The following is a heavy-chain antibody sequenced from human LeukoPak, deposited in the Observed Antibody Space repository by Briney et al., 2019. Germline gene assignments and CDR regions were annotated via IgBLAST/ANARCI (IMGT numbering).Heavy chain of an antibody. CDR1: GYTYSDYG. D-gene: IGHD3-10*01. V-gene: IGHV1-18*01. Sequence: ASVKVSCKASGYTYSDYGISWVRQAPGQGLEWMGWISTYNGNTIYAEKLQGRVTMATDTSTSTAYMELRSLRSDDTAVYYCARSMVRAVTQVASDYWGQGTLVTVSS. J-gene: IGHJ4*02. CDR3: ARSMVRAVTQVASDY. CDR2: ISTYNGNT.